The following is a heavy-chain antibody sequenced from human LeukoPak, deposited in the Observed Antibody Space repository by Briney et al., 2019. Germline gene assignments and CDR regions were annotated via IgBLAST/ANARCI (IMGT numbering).Heavy chain of an antibody. CDR2: IRSKAYGGTT. CDR3: TRVEIAAAGTNYYYYMDV. CDR1: GFTFGDYA. V-gene: IGHV3-49*04. Sequence: SLRLSCTASGFTFGDYAMSWVRQAPGKGLEWVGFIRSKAYGGTTEYAASVKGRFTISRDDSKSIAYLQMNSLKTEDTAVYYCTRVEIAAAGTNYYYYMDVWGKGTTVTVSS. J-gene: IGHJ6*03. D-gene: IGHD6-13*01.